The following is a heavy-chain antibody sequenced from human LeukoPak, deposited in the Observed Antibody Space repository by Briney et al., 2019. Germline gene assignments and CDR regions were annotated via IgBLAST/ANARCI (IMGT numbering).Heavy chain of an antibody. V-gene: IGHV4-39*07. CDR1: GDSISSSGYY. CDR3: AREDYYDSSGYYPTKLYYFDY. CDR2: IYYSGST. D-gene: IGHD3-22*01. J-gene: IGHJ4*02. Sequence: PSQTLSLTCTVSGDSISSSGYYWGWIRQPPGKGLEWIGSIYYSGSTYYNPSLKSRVTISVDTSKNQFSLKLSSVTAADTAVYYCAREDYYDSSGYYPTKLYYFDYWGQGTLATVSS.